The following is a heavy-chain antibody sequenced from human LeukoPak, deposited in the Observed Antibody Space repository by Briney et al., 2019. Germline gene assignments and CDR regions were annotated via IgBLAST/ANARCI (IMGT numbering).Heavy chain of an antibody. Sequence: SQTLSLTCNVSGGSISSGGYYWSWIRQPAGKGLEWIGRIYASGSTEYNPSLKSRVTITVDTSRNQFSLKLSPVTAADTAVYYCATGGAYADFEYWGQGILVTVSS. J-gene: IGHJ4*02. D-gene: IGHD2-2*01. CDR2: IYASGST. V-gene: IGHV4-61*02. CDR3: ATGGAYADFEY. CDR1: GGSISSGGYY.